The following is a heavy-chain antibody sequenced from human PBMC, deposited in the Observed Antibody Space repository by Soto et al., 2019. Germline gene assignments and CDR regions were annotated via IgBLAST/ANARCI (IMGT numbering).Heavy chain of an antibody. CDR1: GYTLTELS. J-gene: IGHJ5*02. Sequence: GASVKVSCKVSGYTLTELSMHWVRQAPGKGLEWMGGFDPEDGETIYAQKFQGRVTMTEDTSTDTAYMELSSLRSEDTAVYYCATEFSDCCSTSCSVWFDPWGQGTLVTVSS. V-gene: IGHV1-24*01. D-gene: IGHD2-2*01. CDR3: ATEFSDCCSTSCSVWFDP. CDR2: FDPEDGET.